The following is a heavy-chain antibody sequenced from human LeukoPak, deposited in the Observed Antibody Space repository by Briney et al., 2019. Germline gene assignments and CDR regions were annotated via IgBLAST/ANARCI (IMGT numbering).Heavy chain of an antibody. J-gene: IGHJ5*02. CDR3: ARSPFGGWFDP. Sequence: ASVKVSCKASGYTFTCYYMHWERQAPGQGLEWMGWINPNSGGTNYAQKFQGRVTMTRDTSISTAYMELSRLRSDDTAVYYCARSPFGGWFDPWGQGTLVTVSS. CDR2: INPNSGGT. V-gene: IGHV1-2*02. D-gene: IGHD3-10*01. CDR1: GYTFTCYY.